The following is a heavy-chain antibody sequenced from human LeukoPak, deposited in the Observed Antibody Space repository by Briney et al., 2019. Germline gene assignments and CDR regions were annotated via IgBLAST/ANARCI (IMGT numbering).Heavy chain of an antibody. J-gene: IGHJ4*02. CDR2: IYHSWST. CDR3: ARLAGGYCSSTSCHDFDY. D-gene: IGHD2-2*01. V-gene: IGHV4-38-2*01. Sequence: KPSETLSLTCAVSGYSISSGYYGGWIRQPPGKGLEWIGNIYHSWSTFYNPSLNSRVTISVDTSKNHFSLKLTSVTAADTAVYYCARLAGGYCSSTSCHDFDYWGQGTLVTVSS. CDR1: GYSISSGYY.